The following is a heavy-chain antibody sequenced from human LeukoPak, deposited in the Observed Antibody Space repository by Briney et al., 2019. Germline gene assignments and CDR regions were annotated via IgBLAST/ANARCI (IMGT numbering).Heavy chain of an antibody. CDR2: IYYSGST. CDR3: ARIVGASDY. V-gene: IGHV4-39*01. CDR1: GGSISSSSYY. J-gene: IGHJ4*02. Sequence: SQTLSLTCTVSGGSISSSSYYWGWIRQPPGKGLEWIGAIYYSGSTYYNPSLKSRVTISVDTSKNQFSLKLSSVTAADTAVYYCARIVGASDYWGQGTLVTVSS. D-gene: IGHD1-26*01.